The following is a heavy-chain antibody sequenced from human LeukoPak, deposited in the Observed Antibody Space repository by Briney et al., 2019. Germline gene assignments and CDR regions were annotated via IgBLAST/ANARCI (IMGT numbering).Heavy chain of an antibody. CDR2: IYYSGST. CDR1: GGSINSYY. D-gene: IGHD6-19*01. V-gene: IGHV4-59*01. CDR3: ARDKSSHYYYYGMDV. J-gene: IGHJ6*02. Sequence: SETLSLTCTVSGGSINSYYWSWIRQPPGKGLEWIGCIYYSGSTNYNPSLKSRDTISVDTSKNQFSLKLSSVTAADTAVYYCARDKSSHYYYYGMDVCGQGTTVTVSS.